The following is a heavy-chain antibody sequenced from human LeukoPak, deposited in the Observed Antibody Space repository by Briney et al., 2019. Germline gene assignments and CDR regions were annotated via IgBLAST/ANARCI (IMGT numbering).Heavy chain of an antibody. CDR1: GGSFSGYY. J-gene: IGHJ4*02. V-gene: IGHV4-34*01. CDR2: INHSGST. CDR3: ARGNMITFGGVIAGNDY. D-gene: IGHD3-16*02. Sequence: SETLSLTCAVYGGSFSGYYWSWIRQPPGKGLEWIGEINHSGSTNYNPSLKSRVTISVDTSKNQFSLKLSSVTAADTAVYYCARGNMITFGGVIAGNDYWGQGTLVTVSS.